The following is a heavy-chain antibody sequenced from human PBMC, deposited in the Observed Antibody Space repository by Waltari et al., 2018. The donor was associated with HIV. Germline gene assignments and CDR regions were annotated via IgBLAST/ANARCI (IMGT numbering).Heavy chain of an antibody. CDR3: AKPYSESYYGTRYYFDY. D-gene: IGHD1-26*01. CDR2: ISVRGGST. CDR1: GFPFNNYV. Sequence: EVQLVESGGGLVQPGGSLRLSCAASGFPFNNYVMTWVRQAPGKGLQWVSTISVRGGSTYYADSVKGRFTISRDNSKNSLYLQMNSLRAEDTAVYYCAKPYSESYYGTRYYFDYWGQGTLATVSS. J-gene: IGHJ4*02. V-gene: IGHV3-23*04.